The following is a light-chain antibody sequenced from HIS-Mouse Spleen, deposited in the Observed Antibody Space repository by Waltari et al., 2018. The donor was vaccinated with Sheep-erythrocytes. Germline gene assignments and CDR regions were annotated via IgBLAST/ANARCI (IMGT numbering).Light chain of an antibody. J-gene: IGLJ3*02. CDR3: CSYAGSSTPWV. V-gene: IGLV2-23*02. Sequence: QSALTQPASVSGSPGQSITISCTGTSSDVGSYTLVSWYQQHPGKAPKLLIYEVSKRPSGVPDRFSGSKSGNTASLTISGLQAEDEADYYCCSYAGSSTPWVFGGGTKLTVL. CDR1: SSDVGSYTL. CDR2: EVS.